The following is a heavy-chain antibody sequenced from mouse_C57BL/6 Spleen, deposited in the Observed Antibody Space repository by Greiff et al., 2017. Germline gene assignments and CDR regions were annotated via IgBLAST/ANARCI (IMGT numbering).Heavy chain of an antibody. J-gene: IGHJ2*01. CDR2: IDPENGDT. CDR3: TTRGPGTYFDY. Sequence: VHVKQSGAELVRPGASVKLSCTASGFNIKDDYMHWVKQRPEQGLEWIGWIDPENGDTEYASKFQGKATITADTSSNTAYLQLSSLTSEDTAVYYCTTRGPGTYFDYWGQGTTLTVSS. D-gene: IGHD3-1*01. V-gene: IGHV14-4*01. CDR1: GFNIKDDY.